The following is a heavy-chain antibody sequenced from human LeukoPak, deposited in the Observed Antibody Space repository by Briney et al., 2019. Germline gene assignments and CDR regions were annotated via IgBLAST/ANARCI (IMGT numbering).Heavy chain of an antibody. J-gene: IGHJ4*02. Sequence: GGSLRLSCAASGFTFSSYAMSWVRQAPGKGLEWVSTISGSGGNTYYADSVKGRFTISRDNPKNTLYLQMNSLRAEDTAVYYCAKDRALGEQPFDYWGQGTLVTVSS. CDR1: GFTFSSYA. CDR2: ISGSGGNT. D-gene: IGHD3-16*01. V-gene: IGHV3-23*01. CDR3: AKDRALGEQPFDY.